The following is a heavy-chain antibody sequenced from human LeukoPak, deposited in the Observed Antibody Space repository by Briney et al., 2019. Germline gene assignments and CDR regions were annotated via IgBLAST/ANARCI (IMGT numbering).Heavy chain of an antibody. D-gene: IGHD1-26*01. V-gene: IGHV3-21*01. CDR2: ITSSSTYT. Sequence: PGGSLRLSCAASGFSFSSYNMNWVRQTPGKGLEWVSSITSSSTYTFYADSVKGRFTISRDNAGNSLYLQMNSLRAEDTAVYYCARDQVYSGSYSDYWGQGTLVTVSS. J-gene: IGHJ4*02. CDR1: GFSFSSYN. CDR3: ARDQVYSGSYSDY.